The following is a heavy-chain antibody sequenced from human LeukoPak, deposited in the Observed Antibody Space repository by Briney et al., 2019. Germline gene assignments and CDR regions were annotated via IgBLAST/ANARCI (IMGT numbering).Heavy chain of an antibody. D-gene: IGHD3-9*01. CDR2: IIPMFGTA. CDR1: GGTFSSYA. CDR3: ARDSPERSKGYYDILTGYYPFDY. J-gene: IGHJ4*02. V-gene: IGHV1-69*13. Sequence: SVKVSCKASGGTFSSYAISWVRQAPGQGLEWMGGIIPMFGTANYAQKFQGRVTITADESTSTAYMELSSLRSEDTAVYYCARDSPERSKGYYDILTGYYPFDYWGQGTLVTVSS.